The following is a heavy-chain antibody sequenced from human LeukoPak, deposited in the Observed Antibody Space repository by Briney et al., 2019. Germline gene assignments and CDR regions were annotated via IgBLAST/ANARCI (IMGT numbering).Heavy chain of an antibody. V-gene: IGHV1-58*02. CDR2: IVVGSGNT. Sequence: KVSCKASGFTFPTAAMQWVRQAGGHRLEWIGWIVVGSGNTNYAQKFQERVTITRDMSTSTAYMELSSLRSEDTAVYYCAADSQGYCSSTSCHLPDYWGQGTLVTVSS. CDR3: AADSQGYCSSTSCHLPDY. CDR1: GFTFPTAA. D-gene: IGHD2-2*01. J-gene: IGHJ4*02.